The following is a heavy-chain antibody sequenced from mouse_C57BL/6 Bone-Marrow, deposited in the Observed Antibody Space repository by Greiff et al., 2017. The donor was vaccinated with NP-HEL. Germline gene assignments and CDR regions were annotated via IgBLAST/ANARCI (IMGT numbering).Heavy chain of an antibody. V-gene: IGHV1-61*01. CDR1: GYTFTSYW. CDR3: ARGMDYYGSSY. D-gene: IGHD1-1*01. J-gene: IGHJ2*01. CDR2: IYPSDSET. Sequence: QVQLQQPGAELVKPGASVKMSCKASGYTFTSYWITWVKQRPGQGLEWIGNIYPSDSETHYNQKFKDKATLTVDKSSSTAYMQLSSLTSEDSAVYYCARGMDYYGSSYWGQGTTLTVSS.